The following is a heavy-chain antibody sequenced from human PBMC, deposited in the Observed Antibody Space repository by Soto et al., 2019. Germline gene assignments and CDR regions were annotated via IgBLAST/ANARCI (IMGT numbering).Heavy chain of an antibody. CDR2: IQSGGPT. V-gene: IGHV3-66*01. CDR3: ARDDVLCDGGRCYGIDMDV. J-gene: IGHJ6*03. Sequence: HPEGSLRLSCAASGFTVSSKYMSWVRQAPGKGLEWVSLIQSGGPTYYPDSVKGRFTISRDTSENTLHLQMDSLRAEDTAVYYCARDDVLCDGGRCYGIDMDVLGKGNTLTISS. CDR1: GFTVSSKY. D-gene: IGHD2-15*01.